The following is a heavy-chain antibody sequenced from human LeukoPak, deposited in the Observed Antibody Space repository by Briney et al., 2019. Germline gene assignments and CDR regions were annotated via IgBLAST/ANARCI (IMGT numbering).Heavy chain of an antibody. CDR2: MSPNSGNT. V-gene: IGHV1-8*01. Sequence: ASVKVSCKASGYTFTSYDINWVRQATGQGLEWMGWMSPNSGNTGYAQKFQGRISMTRNTSISTAYMELSSLRSEDTAVYYCTYVTGSADAFEVWGRGTMVTVSS. D-gene: IGHD3-10*01. CDR3: TYVTGSADAFEV. J-gene: IGHJ3*01. CDR1: GYTFTSYD.